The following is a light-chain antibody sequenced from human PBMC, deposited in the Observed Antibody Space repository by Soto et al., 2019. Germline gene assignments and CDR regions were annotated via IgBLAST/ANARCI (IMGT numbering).Light chain of an antibody. CDR3: SSYTGSSTYV. Sequence: QSALTQPASVSGSPGQSITISCTGTSSDVGYYDYVSWYQHHPGKAPKLMIYEVSNRPSWVSNRFSGSKSGNTASLTISGLQAEDEADYYCSSYTGSSTYVFGTGTKVTVL. CDR1: SSDVGYYDY. J-gene: IGLJ1*01. CDR2: EVS. V-gene: IGLV2-14*01.